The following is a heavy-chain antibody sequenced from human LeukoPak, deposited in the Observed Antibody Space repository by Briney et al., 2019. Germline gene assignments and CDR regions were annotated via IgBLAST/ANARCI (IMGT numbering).Heavy chain of an antibody. CDR3: ANQRNYYDSSGYPYYYGMDV. CDR2: IIPILGIA. CDR1: GGTFSSYA. J-gene: IGHJ6*02. Sequence: SVKVSCKASGGTFSSYAISWVRQAPGQGLEGMGRIIPILGIANYAQKFQGRVTITADKSTRAAYMELSSMRYEDTAVYYCANQRNYYDSSGYPYYYGMDVWGQGTTVTVSS. V-gene: IGHV1-69*04. D-gene: IGHD3-22*01.